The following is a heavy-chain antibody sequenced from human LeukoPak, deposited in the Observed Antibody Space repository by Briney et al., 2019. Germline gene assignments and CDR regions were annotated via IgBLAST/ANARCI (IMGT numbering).Heavy chain of an antibody. D-gene: IGHD3-22*01. CDR1: GFTFSIFA. Sequence: PGGSLRLSCAASGFTFSIFAMNWVRQAPGKGLEWVSRVSATGGSTHYADSVKGRFTISRDNSKNTLYLQMNSLRAEDTAVYYCADSSGYYDAFDIWGQGTMVTVAS. V-gene: IGHV3-23*01. CDR3: ADSSGYYDAFDI. J-gene: IGHJ3*02. CDR2: VSATGGST.